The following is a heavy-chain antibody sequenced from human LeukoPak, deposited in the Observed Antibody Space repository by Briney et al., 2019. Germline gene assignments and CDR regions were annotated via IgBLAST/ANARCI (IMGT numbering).Heavy chain of an antibody. D-gene: IGHD3-22*01. Sequence: SETLSLTCTVSGGSISSGSYYWSWIRQPAGKGLEWIGRIYTSGSTNYNPSLKSRVTISVDTSKNQFSLKLSSVTAADTAVYYCARGSGTYYYDSSGYYLDYWGQGPLVTVSS. V-gene: IGHV4-61*02. J-gene: IGHJ4*02. CDR2: IYTSGST. CDR3: ARGSGTYYYDSSGYYLDY. CDR1: GGSISSGSYY.